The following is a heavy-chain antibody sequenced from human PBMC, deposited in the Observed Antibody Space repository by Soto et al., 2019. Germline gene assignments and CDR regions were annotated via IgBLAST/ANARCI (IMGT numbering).Heavy chain of an antibody. CDR2: FDPEDGET. Sequence: ASVKVSCKASGYTFTAYSMHWVRQAPGKGLEWMGGFDPEDGETIYAQKFQGRVTMTEDTSTDTAYMELSSLRSEDTAVYYCATSLDYLRPFDYWGQGTLVTVSS. V-gene: IGHV1-24*01. D-gene: IGHD4-17*01. J-gene: IGHJ4*02. CDR1: GYTFTAYS. CDR3: ATSLDYLRPFDY.